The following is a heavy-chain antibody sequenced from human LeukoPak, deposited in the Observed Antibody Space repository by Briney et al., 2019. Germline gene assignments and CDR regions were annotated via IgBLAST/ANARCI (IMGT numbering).Heavy chain of an antibody. CDR1: GGSISSYY. Sequence: SETPSLTCTVSGGSISSYYWNWIRQPPGKGLEWIGYIYYSGSTNYNPSLKSRVTISVETSKNQFSLKLSSVTAADTAVYYCASNSRVRHYYNSRRYLLGHAFDIWGQGTVVTVSS. D-gene: IGHD3-22*01. V-gene: IGHV4-59*08. CDR3: ASNSRVRHYYNSRRYLLGHAFDI. J-gene: IGHJ3*02. CDR2: IYYSGST.